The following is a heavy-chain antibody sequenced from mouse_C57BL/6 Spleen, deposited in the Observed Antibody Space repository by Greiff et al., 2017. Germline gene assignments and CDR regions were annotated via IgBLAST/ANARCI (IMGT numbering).Heavy chain of an antibody. D-gene: IGHD2-3*01. CDR1: GFTFSSYG. CDR3: ARYDDFDY. J-gene: IGHJ2*01. CDR2: ISSGGSYT. V-gene: IGHV5-6*01. Sequence: EVQVVESGGDLVKPGGSLKLSCAASGFTFSSYGMSWVRQTPDKRLEWVATISSGGSYTYYPDSVKGRFTISRDNATNTLYLQMSSLKSEDTAMYYCARYDDFDYWGQGTTLTVSS.